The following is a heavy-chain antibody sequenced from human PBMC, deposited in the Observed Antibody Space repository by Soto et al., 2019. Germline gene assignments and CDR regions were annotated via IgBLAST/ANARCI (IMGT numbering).Heavy chain of an antibody. V-gene: IGHV3-15*07. Sequence: GGSLRLSCAASGFTFSNAWMNWVRQAPGKGLEWVGRIKSKTDGGTTDYAAPVKGRFTISRDDSKNTLYLQMNSLKTEDTAVYYCTTVGYDYVWGTQEHGGGVWGQGTLVTVSS. CDR2: IKSKTDGGTT. D-gene: IGHD3-16*01. J-gene: IGHJ4*02. CDR3: TTVGYDYVWGTQEHGGGV. CDR1: GFTFSNAW.